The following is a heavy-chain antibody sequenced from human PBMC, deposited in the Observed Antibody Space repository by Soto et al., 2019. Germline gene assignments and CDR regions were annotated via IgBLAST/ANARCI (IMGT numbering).Heavy chain of an antibody. CDR2: IYYSGST. CDR3: ARGRPSYYDSSGYQPCGWFDP. D-gene: IGHD3-22*01. V-gene: IGHV4-59*01. CDR1: GGSISSYY. Sequence: SETLSLTCTVSGGSISSYYWSWIRQPPGKGLEWIGYIYYSGSTNYNPSLKSRVTISVDTSKNQFSLKLSSVTAADTAVYYCARGRPSYYDSSGYQPCGWFDPWGQGTLVTVSS. J-gene: IGHJ5*02.